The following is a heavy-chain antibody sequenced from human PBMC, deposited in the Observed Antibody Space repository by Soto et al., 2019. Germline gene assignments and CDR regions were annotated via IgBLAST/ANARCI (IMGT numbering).Heavy chain of an antibody. CDR1: GFTFSSYG. Sequence: PGGSLRLFCAASGFTFSSYGMHWVRQAPGKGLEWVAVISYDGSNKYYADSVRGRFNISRDNAKNSLYLQMNSLRDDDTAVYYCARGSSNWAYYFDFWGQGTLVTVSS. J-gene: IGHJ4*02. CDR3: ARGSSNWAYYFDF. V-gene: IGHV3-30*03. D-gene: IGHD2-2*01. CDR2: ISYDGSNK.